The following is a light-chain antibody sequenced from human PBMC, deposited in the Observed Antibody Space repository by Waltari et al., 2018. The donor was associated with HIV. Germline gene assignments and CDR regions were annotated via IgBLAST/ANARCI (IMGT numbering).Light chain of an antibody. V-gene: IGLV2-11*01. J-gene: IGLJ1*01. CDR3: CSHAGNFIFV. CDR1: STYVATF. CDR2: DVN. Sequence: QSALTQPHSVSGSPGQSLTISCTGTSTYVATFLSWYQQHTGKAPKVIIFDVNKRPAGVPYRFSGSNSGNTASLTISGLQAEDEADYYCCSHAGNFIFVFGTGTKVTVL.